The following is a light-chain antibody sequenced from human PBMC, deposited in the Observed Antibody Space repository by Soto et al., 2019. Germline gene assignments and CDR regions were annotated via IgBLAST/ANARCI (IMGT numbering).Light chain of an antibody. Sequence: EIVLTQSPGTLSLSPGESATLSCRASQSVSSSYLAWYQQKPGQAPRFLIYGASSRAPGIPDRFSGSGSGTDCTLTISRLEPEDFAVYYCQQYGSSPPITFGQGTRLEIK. CDR1: QSVSSSY. CDR2: GAS. J-gene: IGKJ5*01. CDR3: QQYGSSPPIT. V-gene: IGKV3-20*01.